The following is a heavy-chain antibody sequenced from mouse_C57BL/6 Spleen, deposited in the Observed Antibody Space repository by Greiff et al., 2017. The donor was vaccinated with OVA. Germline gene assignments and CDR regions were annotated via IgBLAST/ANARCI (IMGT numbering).Heavy chain of an antibody. CDR2: IYPRSGNT. CDR3: ARRDYDTTVVRDAMDY. D-gene: IGHD1-1*01. CDR1: GYTFTSYG. J-gene: IGHJ4*01. Sequence: QVQLQQSGAELARPGASVKLSCKASGYTFTSYGISWVKQRTGQGLEWIGEIYPRSGNTYYNEKFKGKATLTADKSSSTAYMELRSLTSEDSAVYFCARRDYDTTVVRDAMDYWGQGTSVTVSS. V-gene: IGHV1-81*01.